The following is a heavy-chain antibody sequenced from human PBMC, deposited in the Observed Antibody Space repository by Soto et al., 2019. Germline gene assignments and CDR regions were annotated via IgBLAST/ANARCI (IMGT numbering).Heavy chain of an antibody. Sequence: GGSLRLSCAVSGFTFSSYAMHWVRQAPGKGLEWVAVISYDGSNKYYADSVKGRFTISRDNSKNTLYLQMNSLRAEDTAVYYCARDLRRVAAAVPDRYYYYGMDVWGQGTTVTVSS. V-gene: IGHV3-30-3*01. J-gene: IGHJ6*02. CDR2: ISYDGSNK. CDR1: GFTFSSYA. D-gene: IGHD6-13*01. CDR3: ARDLRRVAAAVPDRYYYYGMDV.